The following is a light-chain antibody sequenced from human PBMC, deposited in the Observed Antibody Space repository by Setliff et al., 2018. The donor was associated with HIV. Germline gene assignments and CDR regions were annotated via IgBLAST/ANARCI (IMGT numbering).Light chain of an antibody. CDR1: SSDVGYYNR. CDR2: EVS. Sequence: QSVLTQPPSVSGSPGQSVTISCTGTSSDVGYYNRISWFQQAPGTAPKMMIHEVSNRPSGVPDRFSGSKSGNTASLTISGLQAEDEAEYYCSSYTTSATFVFGTGTKATVL. CDR3: SSYTTSATFV. V-gene: IGLV2-18*02. J-gene: IGLJ1*01.